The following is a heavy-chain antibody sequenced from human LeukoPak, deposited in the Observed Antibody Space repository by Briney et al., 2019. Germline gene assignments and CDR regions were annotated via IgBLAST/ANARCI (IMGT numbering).Heavy chain of an antibody. CDR3: ASNYYGSGSLDY. CDR2: IYHSGST. CDR1: GDSITSYY. V-gene: IGHV4-59*08. D-gene: IGHD3-10*01. Sequence: SETLSLTCTVSGDSITSYYWNWIRRPPGKGLEWIGEIYHSGSTNYNPSLKSRVTISVDKSKNQFSLKLSSVTAADTAVYYCASNYYGSGSLDYWGQGNLVTVSS. J-gene: IGHJ4*02.